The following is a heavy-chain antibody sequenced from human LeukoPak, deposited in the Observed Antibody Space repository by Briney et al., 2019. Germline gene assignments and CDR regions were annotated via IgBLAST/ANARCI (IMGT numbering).Heavy chain of an antibody. J-gene: IGHJ6*03. CDR3: AKGEYSRTSYYHYYMDV. Sequence: SETLSLTCTVSGVSIYSHDWSWIRQSPGKGLEWPGYSHYSGDTRYNPSLKNRVTISLDTSKNQFSLRLSSVTAADTAVYFCAKGEYSRTSYYHYYMDVWGKGTTVTVSS. CDR2: SHYSGDT. V-gene: IGHV4-59*11. D-gene: IGHD6-6*01. CDR1: GVSIYSHD.